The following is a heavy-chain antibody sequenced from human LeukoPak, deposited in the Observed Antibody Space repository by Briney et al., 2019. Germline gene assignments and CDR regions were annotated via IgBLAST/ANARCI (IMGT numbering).Heavy chain of an antibody. Sequence: GGSLRLSCAASRFTFSSYTMSWVRQAPGQGLEWVSAISGSGDTTYYADSVKGRFTISRDNSKNTLYLQMNSLRAEDTAVYYCAKEPLYYYWGQGTLVTVSS. CDR3: AKEPLYYY. CDR2: ISGSGDTT. CDR1: RFTFSSYT. V-gene: IGHV3-23*01. D-gene: IGHD2-21*01. J-gene: IGHJ4*02.